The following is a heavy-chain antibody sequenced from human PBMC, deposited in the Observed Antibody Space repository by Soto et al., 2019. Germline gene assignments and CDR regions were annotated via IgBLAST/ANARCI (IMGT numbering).Heavy chain of an antibody. CDR2: IGFDGNYK. D-gene: IGHD1-26*01. Sequence: QMQLVESGGGVVQPGRSLRLSCAASGFTFSSYGMHWVRQAPGEGLEWLAVIGFDGNYKYHADSVKGRFTISRDNSRNTLCLQMDSLSDEHTAVYYCVNVDLHRGSYENWSFDLWGRGTLGSVS. V-gene: IGHV3-30*18. J-gene: IGHJ2*01. CDR1: GFTFSSYG. CDR3: VNVDLHRGSYENWSFDL.